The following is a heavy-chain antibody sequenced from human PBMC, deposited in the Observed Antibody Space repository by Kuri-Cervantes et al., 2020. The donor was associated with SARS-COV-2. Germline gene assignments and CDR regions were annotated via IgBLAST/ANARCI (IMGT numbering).Heavy chain of an antibody. V-gene: IGHV4-39*01. Sequence: ESLKISCTVSGGSISSSSYYWGWIRQPPGKGLEWIGSIYYSGSTYYNPSLKSRVTISVDTSKNQFSLKLSSVTAADTAVYYCARLGYPVVVVAATLPPYYFDYWGQGTLVTVSS. CDR3: ARLGYPVVVVAATLPPYYFDY. D-gene: IGHD2-15*01. CDR1: GGSISSSSYY. J-gene: IGHJ4*02. CDR2: IYYSGST.